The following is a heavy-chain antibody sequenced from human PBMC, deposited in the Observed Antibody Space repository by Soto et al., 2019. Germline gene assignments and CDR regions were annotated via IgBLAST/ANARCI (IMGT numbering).Heavy chain of an antibody. Sequence: GGSLRLSCAASGFTFSSYAMSWVRQAPGKGLEWVSAISGSGGSTYYADSVKGRFTISRDNSKNTLYLQMNSLRAEDTAVYYCANPPPSKDDILTAETRLPMPKDYWGQGTLVTVSS. J-gene: IGHJ4*02. CDR3: ANPPPSKDDILTAETRLPMPKDY. CDR1: GFTFSSYA. CDR2: ISGSGGST. V-gene: IGHV3-23*01. D-gene: IGHD3-9*01.